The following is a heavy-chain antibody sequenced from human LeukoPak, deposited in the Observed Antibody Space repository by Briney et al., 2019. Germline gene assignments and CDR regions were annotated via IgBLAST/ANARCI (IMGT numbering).Heavy chain of an antibody. CDR3: ARRLTQYDCFDP. CDR2: TYYRSTWYN. J-gene: IGHJ5*02. V-gene: IGHV6-1*01. Sequence: QTLSLTCAISGDSVSSNSVTWNWIRQSPPRGLEWLGRTYYRSTWYNDYAVSVRGRITVNPDTSKNQSSLHLNSVTPEDTAVYYCARRLTQYDCFDPWGQGILVTVSS. D-gene: IGHD2-2*01. CDR1: GDSVSSNSVT.